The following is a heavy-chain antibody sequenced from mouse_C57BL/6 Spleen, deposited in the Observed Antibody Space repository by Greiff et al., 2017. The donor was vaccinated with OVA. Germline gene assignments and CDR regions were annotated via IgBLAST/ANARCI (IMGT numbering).Heavy chain of an antibody. CDR3: ARFDYDWYFDD. V-gene: IGHV1-76*01. J-gene: IGHJ1*03. D-gene: IGHD2-4*01. Sequence: QVQLKQPGAELVRPGASVKLSCKASGYTFTDYYINWVKQRPGQGLEWIARIYPGSGNTYYNEKFKGKATLTAEKSSSTAYMQLSSLTSGDSAVKYCARFDYDWYFDDWGTGTTVTVSS. CDR1: GYTFTDYY. CDR2: IYPGSGNT.